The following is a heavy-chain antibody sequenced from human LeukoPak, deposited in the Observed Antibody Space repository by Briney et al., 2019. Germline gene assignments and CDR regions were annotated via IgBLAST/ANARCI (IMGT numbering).Heavy chain of an antibody. J-gene: IGHJ4*02. Sequence: PSETLSLTCSVSGGSISSYYWSWIRQPPGLGLEWSVYIYYSGSTNYNPSLKSRVTISVDTSKNQFSLKLSSVTAADTAVYYCARVRYYDDSSGYSYFDYWGQGTLVTVSS. V-gene: IGHV4-59*01. CDR3: ARVRYYDDSSGYSYFDY. D-gene: IGHD3-22*01. CDR1: GGSISSYY. CDR2: IYYSGST.